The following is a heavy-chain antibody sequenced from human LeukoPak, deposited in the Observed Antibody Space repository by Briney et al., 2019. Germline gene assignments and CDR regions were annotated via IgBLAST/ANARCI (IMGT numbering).Heavy chain of an antibody. Sequence: PGGPLRLSCAPSGFPFSSYVMHGLPQAPGKGLECVAFIRYDGSKQYYAHPVKGRFTISRDNSKNTVYLQMNSLRAEDTAVYYCAKALDTVVVVAARDFWGQGTLVTVSS. CDR3: AKALDTVVVVAARDF. CDR1: GFPFSSYV. V-gene: IGHV3-30*02. J-gene: IGHJ4*02. CDR2: IRYDGSKQ. D-gene: IGHD2-15*01.